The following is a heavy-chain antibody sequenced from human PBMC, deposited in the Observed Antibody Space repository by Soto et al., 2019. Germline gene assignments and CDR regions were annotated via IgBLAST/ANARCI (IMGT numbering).Heavy chain of an antibody. Sequence: QVQLVQSGAEVKKPGSSVKVSCTASGGTFSSYAISWVRQAPGQGLEWMGGIIPIFGTANYAQKFQGRGTITADESTSTAYMELSSVRSEDTAVYYCARSQYVVGNWSSPPDYWGQGTLVTVSS. CDR1: GGTFSSYA. V-gene: IGHV1-69*01. CDR3: ARSQYVVGNWSSPPDY. J-gene: IGHJ4*02. CDR2: IIPIFGTA. D-gene: IGHD1-1*01.